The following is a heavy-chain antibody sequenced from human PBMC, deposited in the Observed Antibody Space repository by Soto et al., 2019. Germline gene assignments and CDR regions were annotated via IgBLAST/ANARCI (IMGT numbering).Heavy chain of an antibody. V-gene: IGHV4-38-2*01. CDR2: IYHSGST. CDR3: ARVHSIATPDYYYYGMDV. Sequence: SETLSLTCAVSGYSISSGHYWGWIRQPPGKGLEWIGSIYHSGSTYYNPSLKSRVTISVDTSKNQFSLKLSSVTAADTAVYYCARVHSIATPDYYYYGMDVWGQGTTVTVSS. D-gene: IGHD6-6*01. CDR1: GYSISSGHY. J-gene: IGHJ6*02.